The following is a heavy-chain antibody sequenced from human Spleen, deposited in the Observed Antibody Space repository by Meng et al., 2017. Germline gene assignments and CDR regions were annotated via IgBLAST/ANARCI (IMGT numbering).Heavy chain of an antibody. V-gene: IGHV3-48*03. CDR1: GFTFSSYE. CDR2: ISSSGRTI. J-gene: IGHJ5*02. D-gene: IGHD2-2*01. CDR3: ARGPPTSCYAGLCWFDP. Sequence: GESLKISCAASGFTFSSYEMNWVRQAPGKGLEWVSYISSSGRTIYYADSVKGRFTISRDNAKNSLYLQMNSLRAEDTAVYYCARGPPTSCYAGLCWFDPWGQGTLVTVSS.